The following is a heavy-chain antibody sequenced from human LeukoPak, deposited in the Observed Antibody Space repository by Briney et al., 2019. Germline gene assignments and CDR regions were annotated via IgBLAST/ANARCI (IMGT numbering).Heavy chain of an antibody. CDR3: AARDGGDYPYFDY. CDR1: GFTVDRKH. CDR2: IYTGGNT. D-gene: IGHD4-17*01. J-gene: IGHJ4*02. V-gene: IGHV3-66*01. Sequence: GGSLRLSCAASGFTVDRKHMTWVRQAPGKGLQWISFIYTGGNTYYSDSVKGRFTVSRDTSKNTLYLQMDSLRDEDTGVYRCAARDGGDYPYFDYWGPGTLVTVSS.